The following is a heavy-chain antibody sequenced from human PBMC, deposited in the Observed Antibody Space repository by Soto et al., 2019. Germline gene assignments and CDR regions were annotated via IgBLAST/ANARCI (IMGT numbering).Heavy chain of an antibody. J-gene: IGHJ6*02. Sequence: ASVKVSCKASGYTFTGYYMHWVRQAPGQGLEWMGWINPNSGGTNYAQKFQGWVTMTRDTSISTAYMELSRLRSDDTAVYYCARDMVRGVIRDYYFYGMDVWGQGTTVPASS. V-gene: IGHV1-2*04. CDR1: GYTFTGYY. CDR2: INPNSGGT. CDR3: ARDMVRGVIRDYYFYGMDV. D-gene: IGHD3-10*01.